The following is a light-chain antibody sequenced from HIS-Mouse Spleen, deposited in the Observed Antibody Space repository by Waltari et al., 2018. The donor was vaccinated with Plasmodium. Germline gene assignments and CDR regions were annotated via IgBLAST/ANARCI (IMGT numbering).Light chain of an antibody. CDR2: DVS. V-gene: IGLV2-14*03. J-gene: IGLJ2*01. CDR3: SSYTSSSTLV. Sequence: QSALTQPASVSGSPGPSITISCTGTSSDVGGYNSVPWYQQHPGKAPKLMIYDVSNRPSGVSNRFSGSKSGNTASLTISGLQAEDEADYYCSSYTSSSTLVFGGGTKLTVL. CDR1: SSDVGGYNS.